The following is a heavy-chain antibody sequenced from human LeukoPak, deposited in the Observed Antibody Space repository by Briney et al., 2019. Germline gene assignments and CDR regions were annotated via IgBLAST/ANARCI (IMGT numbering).Heavy chain of an antibody. CDR2: ISSSSSYI. D-gene: IGHD3-3*01. V-gene: IGHV3-21*01. CDR1: GFTFSSYS. J-gene: IGHJ4*02. Sequence: PGGSLRLSCAASGFTFSSYSMNWVRQAPGKGLEWVSSISSSSSYIYYADSVKGRFTISRDNAKNSLYLQMNSLRAEDTAVYYCARHVEGAYYDFWSGYSTNIIFDYWGQGTLVTVSS. CDR3: ARHVEGAYYDFWSGYSTNIIFDY.